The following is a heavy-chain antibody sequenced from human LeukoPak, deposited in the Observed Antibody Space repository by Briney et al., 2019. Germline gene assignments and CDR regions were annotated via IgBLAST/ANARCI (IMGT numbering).Heavy chain of an antibody. Sequence: GGSLRLSCAASGFTLSTYWMNWVRQAPEKGLEWVATIKQDGSEKYYVDSVKGRFTISRDNAKNSLYLQMNSLRAEDTAVYYCARDRNTDFWSGYYTNYCDYWGQGTLVTVSS. CDR2: IKQDGSEK. D-gene: IGHD3-3*01. V-gene: IGHV3-7*01. CDR3: ARDRNTDFWSGYYTNYCDY. CDR1: GFTLSTYW. J-gene: IGHJ4*02.